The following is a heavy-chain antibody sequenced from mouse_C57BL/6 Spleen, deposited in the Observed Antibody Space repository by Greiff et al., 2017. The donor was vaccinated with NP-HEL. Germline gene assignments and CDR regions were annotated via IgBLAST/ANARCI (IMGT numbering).Heavy chain of an antibody. J-gene: IGHJ1*03. D-gene: IGHD1-1*01. CDR2: IDPSDSYT. V-gene: IGHV1-69*01. CDR3: ARHYGSSYGNFDV. Sequence: QVQLQQSGAELVMPGASVKLSCKASGYTFTSYWMHWVKQRPGQGLEWIGEIDPSDSYTNYNQKFKGKSTLTVDKSSSTAYMQLSSLTSEDSAVYYCARHYGSSYGNFDVWGTGTTVTVSS. CDR1: GYTFTSYW.